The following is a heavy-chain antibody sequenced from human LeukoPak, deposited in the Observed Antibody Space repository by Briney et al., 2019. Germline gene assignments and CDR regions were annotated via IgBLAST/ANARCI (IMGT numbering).Heavy chain of an antibody. J-gene: IGHJ6*03. CDR2: IIPIFGTA. V-gene: IGHV1-69*06. CDR1: GGTFSSYA. CDR3: ARTTEGGYTYDYFYYYYMDV. D-gene: IGHD5-18*01. Sequence: ASVKVSCKASGGTFSSYAISWVRQAPGQGLEWMGGIIPIFGTANYAQKFQGRVTITADKSTSTAYMELSSLRSEGTAVYYCARTTEGGYTYDYFYYYYMDVWGKGTTVTISS.